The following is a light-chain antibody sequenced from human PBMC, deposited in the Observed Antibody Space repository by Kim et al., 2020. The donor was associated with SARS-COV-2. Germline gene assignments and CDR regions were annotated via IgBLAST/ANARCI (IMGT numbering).Light chain of an antibody. CDR1: QSVDSW. V-gene: IGKV1-5*03. Sequence: DIQMTQSPSTLSAFVGNRVTITCRASQSVDSWLAWYQQQPGKAPKLLIYQASRLASGVPSRFSGSGSGTDFTLTISNLQPDDSAIYYCKQYETSWTFGPGTKVDIK. J-gene: IGKJ1*01. CDR3: KQYETSWT. CDR2: QAS.